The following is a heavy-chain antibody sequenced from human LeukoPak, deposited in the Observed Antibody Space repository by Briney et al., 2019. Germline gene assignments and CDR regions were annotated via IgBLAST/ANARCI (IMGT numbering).Heavy chain of an antibody. J-gene: IGHJ4*02. Sequence: SETLSLTCTVSGGSINSYYWTWIRQPPGKGLEWLGYIYYSGSTNYNPSLKSRVTISLDTSKNQFSLRLTSVTAADTAVYYCARNRVVGAPKFDYWGQGTLVTVFS. CDR2: IYYSGST. CDR1: GGSINSYY. CDR3: ARNRVVGAPKFDY. D-gene: IGHD1-26*01. V-gene: IGHV4-59*01.